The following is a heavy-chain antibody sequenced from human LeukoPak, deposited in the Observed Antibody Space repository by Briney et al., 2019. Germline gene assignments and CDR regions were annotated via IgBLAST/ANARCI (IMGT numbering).Heavy chain of an antibody. CDR1: GGSISSSSHY. Sequence: PSETLSLTCTVSGGSISSSSHYWAWIRQPPGKGLEWIANIYYTGSTYYNPSLKSRITISVDTSKNQFSLNLTSVTAADTAVYYCARLITMIRGLILEKWFDPWGQGTLVTVSS. J-gene: IGHJ5*02. CDR2: IYYTGST. CDR3: ARLITMIRGLILEKWFDP. D-gene: IGHD3-10*01. V-gene: IGHV4-39*01.